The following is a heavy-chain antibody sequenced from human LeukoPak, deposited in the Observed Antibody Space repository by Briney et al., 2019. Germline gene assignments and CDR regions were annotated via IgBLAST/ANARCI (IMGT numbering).Heavy chain of an antibody. D-gene: IGHD3/OR15-3a*01. V-gene: IGHV3-15*01. Sequence: GSLRLSCAASGFTFSNAWMSWVRQAPGKGLEWVGRIKSKTDGGTTDYAAPVKGRFTISRDDSKNTLYLQMNSLRAEDTAIYYCAKPTRTGPAKAFDYWGQGTLVTVSS. J-gene: IGHJ4*02. CDR2: IKSKTDGGTT. CDR3: AKPTRTGPAKAFDY. CDR1: GFTFSNAW.